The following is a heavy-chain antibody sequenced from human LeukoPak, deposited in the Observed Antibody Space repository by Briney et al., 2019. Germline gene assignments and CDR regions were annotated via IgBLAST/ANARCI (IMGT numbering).Heavy chain of an antibody. V-gene: IGHV3-23*01. CDR1: GFTFSSYA. J-gene: IGHJ4*02. Sequence: GGSLRLSCAASGFTFSSYAMNWVRQAPGKGLEWVSAISGAGGSTYYADSVKGRFTISRDNSKNTLYLQMNSLRAEDTALYYCAKDLWTSARARDYWGQGTLVTVSS. D-gene: IGHD1-1*01. CDR2: ISGAGGST. CDR3: AKDLWTSARARDY.